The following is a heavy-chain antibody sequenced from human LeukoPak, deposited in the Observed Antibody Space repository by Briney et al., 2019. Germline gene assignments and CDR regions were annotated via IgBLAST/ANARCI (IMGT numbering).Heavy chain of an antibody. CDR1: GYTFTGYY. Sequence: GASVKVSCKASGYTFTGYYMHWVRQAPGQGLEWMGWINPNSGGTNYAQKFQGRVTMTRDTSISTAYMELSRLRSDDTAVYYCAKDYGSYDYVWGGDAFDIWGQGTMVTVSS. V-gene: IGHV1-2*02. J-gene: IGHJ3*02. CDR2: INPNSGGT. D-gene: IGHD3-16*01. CDR3: AKDYGSYDYVWGGDAFDI.